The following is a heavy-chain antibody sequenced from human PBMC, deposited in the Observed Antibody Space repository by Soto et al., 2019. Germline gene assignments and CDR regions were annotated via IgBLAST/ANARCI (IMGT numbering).Heavy chain of an antibody. V-gene: IGHV1-2*02. J-gene: IGHJ6*02. CDR1: GYTFTGYY. CDR3: ARGHEGGYCSSTSCYRGGYYYYGMDV. D-gene: IGHD2-2*02. CDR2: INPNSGGT. Sequence: ASVKVSCKASGYTFTGYYMHWVRQAPGQGLEWMGWINPNSGGTNYAQKFQGRVTMTRDTSISTAYMELSRLRSDDTAVYYCARGHEGGYCSSTSCYRGGYYYYGMDVWGQGTTVTV.